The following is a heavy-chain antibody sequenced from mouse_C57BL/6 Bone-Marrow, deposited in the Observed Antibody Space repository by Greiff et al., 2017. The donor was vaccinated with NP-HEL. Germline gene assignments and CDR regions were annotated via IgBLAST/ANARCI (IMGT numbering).Heavy chain of an antibody. J-gene: IGHJ2*01. CDR1: GYSITSGYY. Sequence: EVQLQQSGPGLVKPSQSLSLTCSVTGYSITSGYYWNWIRQFPGNKLEWTGYISYDGSKNYNPSLKNRISITRDTSKNQLFLKLNSVTTEDTATYYCARAPRSRLRRHLDYWCQGTTLTVTA. V-gene: IGHV3-6*01. CDR2: ISYDGSK. CDR3: ARAPRSRLRRHLDY. D-gene: IGHD2-4*01.